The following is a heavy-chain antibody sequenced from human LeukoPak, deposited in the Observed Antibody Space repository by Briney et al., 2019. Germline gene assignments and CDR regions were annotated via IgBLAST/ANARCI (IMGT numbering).Heavy chain of an antibody. CDR1: GFTFDDYV. J-gene: IGHJ4*02. CDR3: ARDRDTAMVRFDY. Sequence: PGRSLRLSCTASGFTFDDYVMSWFRQAPGKGLEWVSNIGTSSTTIYYADSVKGRFTISRDNAKNSLYLQMNSLRAEDTAVYYCARDRDTAMVRFDYWGQGTLVTVSS. D-gene: IGHD5-18*01. CDR2: IGTSSTTI. V-gene: IGHV3-48*04.